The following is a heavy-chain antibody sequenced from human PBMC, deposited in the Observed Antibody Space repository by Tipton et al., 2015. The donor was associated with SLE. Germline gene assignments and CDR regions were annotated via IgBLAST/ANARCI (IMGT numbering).Heavy chain of an antibody. D-gene: IGHD3-3*02. V-gene: IGHV4-59*01. Sequence: GLVKPSETLSLTCSVSGGSISNYYWSWIRQPPGKGLEWIGYIYSSGSTNYNPSLKSRVTISVDTSKNQFSLKLTSVTAADTAVYYCARLEDPFGIFGVPKGWFDPWGQGTLVTVSS. J-gene: IGHJ5*02. CDR1: GGSISNYY. CDR3: ARLEDPFGIFGVPKGWFDP. CDR2: IYSSGST.